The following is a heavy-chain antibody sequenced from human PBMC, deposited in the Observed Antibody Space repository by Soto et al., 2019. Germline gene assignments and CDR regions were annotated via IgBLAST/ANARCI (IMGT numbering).Heavy chain of an antibody. CDR1: GDSISNLDYF. Sequence: SETLSLTYSVSGDSISNLDYFWAWIRQPPGQALEYIGYIYKSATTYYNPSFESRVAISVDTSKSQFSLNVTSVTAADTAVYFCARGRYCLTGRCFPNWFDSWGQGALVTVSS. CDR2: IYKSATT. V-gene: IGHV4-30-4*01. D-gene: IGHD7-27*01. J-gene: IGHJ5*01. CDR3: ARGRYCLTGRCFPNWFDS.